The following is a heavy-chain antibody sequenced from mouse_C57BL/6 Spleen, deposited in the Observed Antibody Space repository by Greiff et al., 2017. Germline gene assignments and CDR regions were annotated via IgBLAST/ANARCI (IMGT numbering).Heavy chain of an antibody. CDR2: ISGGGGNT. J-gene: IGHJ2*01. CDR1: GFTFSSYT. D-gene: IGHD5-5*01. CDR3: APLPYYFDY. Sequence: DVQLVESGGGLVKPGGSLKLSCAASGFTFSSYTMSWVRQTPEKRLEWVATISGGGGNTYYPDSVKGRFTISRDNAKNTLYLQMSSLRSEDTALYYCAPLPYYFDYWGQGTTLSLL. V-gene: IGHV5-9*01.